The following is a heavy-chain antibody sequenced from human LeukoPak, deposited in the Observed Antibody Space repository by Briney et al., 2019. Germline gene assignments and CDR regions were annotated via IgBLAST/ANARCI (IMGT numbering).Heavy chain of an antibody. CDR2: IYTSGST. D-gene: IGHD3-3*01. Sequence: SETLSLTCTVSGGSISSYYWSWIRQPAGKGLEWIGRIYTSGSTNYHPSLKSRVTMPVDTSKNQFSLNLSSVTAADTAVYYCARTSITIFGVVLLDAFDIWGQGTMVTVSS. CDR3: ARTSITIFGVVLLDAFDI. J-gene: IGHJ3*02. CDR1: GGSISSYY. V-gene: IGHV4-4*07.